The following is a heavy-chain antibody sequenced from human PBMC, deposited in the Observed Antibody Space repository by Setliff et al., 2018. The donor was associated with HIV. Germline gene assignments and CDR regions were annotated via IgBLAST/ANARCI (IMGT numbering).Heavy chain of an antibody. Sequence: KTSETLSLTCTVSGDSISSDSFFWSWIRQPAGKGLEWIGRIYTSGGTNYNPSLKGRVTISIDTSKNQFSVKLTSVTAADTAVYYCARVSMVRGVIHYYNYGMDVWGQGTTVTVSS. J-gene: IGHJ6*02. CDR3: ARVSMVRGVIHYYNYGMDV. CDR1: GDSISSDSFF. D-gene: IGHD3-10*01. V-gene: IGHV4-61*02. CDR2: IYTSGGT.